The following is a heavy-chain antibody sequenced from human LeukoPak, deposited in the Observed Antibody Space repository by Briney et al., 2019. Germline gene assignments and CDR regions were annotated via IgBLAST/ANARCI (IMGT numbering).Heavy chain of an antibody. CDR2: ISWNSGSI. V-gene: IGHV3-9*03. CDR1: GFTFDDYA. Sequence: GRSLRLXCAASGFTFDDYAMHWVRLAPGKGLESVSGISWNSGSIGYADSVKGRFTISRDNAKNSLYLQMNSLRAEDMALYYCAKDIGASSSSGFDYWGQGTLVTVSS. J-gene: IGHJ4*02. D-gene: IGHD6-6*01. CDR3: AKDIGASSSSGFDY.